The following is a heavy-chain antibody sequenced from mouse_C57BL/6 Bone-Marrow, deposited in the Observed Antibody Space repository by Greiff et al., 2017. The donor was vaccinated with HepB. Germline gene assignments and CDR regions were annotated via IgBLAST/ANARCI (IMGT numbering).Heavy chain of an antibody. V-gene: IGHV1-76*01. J-gene: IGHJ3*01. CDR3: ARSTGTGFAY. Sequence: QVQLQQSGAELVRPGASVKLSCKASGYTFTDYYINWVKQRPGQGLEWIARIYPGSGNTYYNEKFKGKATLTAEKSSSTAYMQLSSLTSEDSAVYVCARSTGTGFAYWGQGTLVTVSA. CDR1: GYTFTDYY. D-gene: IGHD4-1*01. CDR2: IYPGSGNT.